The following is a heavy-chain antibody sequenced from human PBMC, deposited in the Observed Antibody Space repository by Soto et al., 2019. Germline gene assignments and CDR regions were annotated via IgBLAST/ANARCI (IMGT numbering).Heavy chain of an antibody. CDR1: GFTFYTYA. J-gene: IGHJ5*01. D-gene: IGHD2-8*02. Sequence: GGSLRLSCEASGFTFYTYAMIWVRQAPGKGLEWVTAIDSDGTDTYYADFVKGRFTVSRDNSKNTLYLQMRSLTAEDTALYYCAKGRLAVVSDRFDSWGPGXLVTVSS. V-gene: IGHV3-23*05. CDR2: IDSDGTDT. CDR3: AKGRLAVVSDRFDS.